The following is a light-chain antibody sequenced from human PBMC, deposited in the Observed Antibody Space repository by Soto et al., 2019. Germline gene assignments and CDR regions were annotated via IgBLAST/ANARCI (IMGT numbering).Light chain of an antibody. V-gene: IGKV3-20*01. CDR3: QQYGGSPGT. J-gene: IGKJ1*01. CDR1: QSVRSSY. CDR2: HAS. Sequence: EIVLTQSPGTLSLSPGERATLSCRASQSVRSSYLAWYQQKPGQAPRLLIYHASNRVTGIPDRFNGSGSGTDFTLTISRLEPEDFAVYYCQQYGGSPGTFGQGTKVEIK.